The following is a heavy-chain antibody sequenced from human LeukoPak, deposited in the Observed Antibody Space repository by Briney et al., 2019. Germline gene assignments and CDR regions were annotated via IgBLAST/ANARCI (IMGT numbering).Heavy chain of an antibody. CDR1: GGSFSGYY. D-gene: IGHD6-19*01. CDR3: ARDSAVAADIDY. V-gene: IGHV4-34*01. J-gene: IGHJ4*02. CDR2: INHSGST. Sequence: PSETLSLTCAVYGGSFSGYYRSWIRQPPGKGLEWIGEINHSGSTNYNPSLKSRVTISVDTSKNQFSLKLSSVTAADTAVYYCARDSAVAADIDYWGQGTLVTVSS.